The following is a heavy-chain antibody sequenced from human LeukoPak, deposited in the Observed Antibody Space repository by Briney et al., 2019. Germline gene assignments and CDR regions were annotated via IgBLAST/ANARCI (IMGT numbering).Heavy chain of an antibody. CDR3: ARAIGYSSPFDY. Sequence: ASVKVSCKASVYTFTSYGISWVRQAPGQGLERMGWISAYNGNTNYAQKLQGRVTMTRDTSTSTVYMELSSLRSEDTAVYYCARAIGYSSPFDYWGQGTLVTVSS. CDR2: ISAYNGNT. CDR1: VYTFTSYG. D-gene: IGHD2-15*01. J-gene: IGHJ4*02. V-gene: IGHV1-18*01.